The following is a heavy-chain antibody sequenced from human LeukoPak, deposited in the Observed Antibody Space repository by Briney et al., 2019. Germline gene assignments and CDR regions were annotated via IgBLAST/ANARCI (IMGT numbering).Heavy chain of an antibody. CDR3: ARVLGYYYDSRGHDY. CDR1: GFIFSSYN. CDR2: ISTSSSYI. J-gene: IGHJ4*02. D-gene: IGHD3-22*01. Sequence: GGSLRLSCAASGFIFSSYNMNWVRQAPGKGLEWVSSISTSSSYIYYADSVKGRFTISRDNAKNSLYLLMNSLRGEDTAVYYCARVLGYYYDSRGHDYWGQGTLVTVSS. V-gene: IGHV3-21*01.